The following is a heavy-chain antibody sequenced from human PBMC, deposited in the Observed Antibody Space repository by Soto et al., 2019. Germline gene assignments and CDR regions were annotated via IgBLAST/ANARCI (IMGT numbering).Heavy chain of an antibody. V-gene: IGHV3-48*02. CDR1: GFTFSSYS. J-gene: IGHJ4*02. CDR3: ARGLYYYDSSGYWGY. CDR2: ISSSSSTI. Sequence: EVQLVESGGGLVQPGGSLRLSCAASGFTFSSYSMNWVRQAPGKGLEWVSYISSSSSTIYYADSVKGRFTSSRDNAKKALCLQMNGLRDEDTAVYYCARGLYYYDSSGYWGYRGQGTLVTVSS. D-gene: IGHD3-22*01.